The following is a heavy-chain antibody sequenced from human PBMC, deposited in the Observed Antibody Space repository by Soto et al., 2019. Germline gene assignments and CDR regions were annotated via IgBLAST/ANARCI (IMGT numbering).Heavy chain of an antibody. CDR1: GFTFSGSA. D-gene: IGHD1-26*01. CDR2: IRSKANSYAT. V-gene: IGHV3-73*01. J-gene: IGHJ6*02. Sequence: EVHLVESGGGLVKPGGSLKLSCAASGFTFSGSAMHWVRQASGKGLEWVGRIRSKANSYATAYAASVKGRFTISRDDSKNTAYLQMNSLKTEDTAVYYCTRHVVGATSYYYYYGMDVWGQGTTVTVSS. CDR3: TRHVVGATSYYYYYGMDV.